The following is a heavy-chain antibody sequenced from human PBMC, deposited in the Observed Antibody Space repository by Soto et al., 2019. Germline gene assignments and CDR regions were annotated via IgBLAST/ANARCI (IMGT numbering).Heavy chain of an antibody. Sequence: QVQLVESGGGVVQPGRSLRLSCAASGFTFSSYGMHWVRQAPGKGLEWVAVIWYDGSNKYYADSVKGRFTISRDNSKNTLYLQMNSLRAEDTAVYYGARAGGYCSGGSCPFDYWGQGTLVTVSS. CDR3: ARAGGYCSGGSCPFDY. CDR2: IWYDGSNK. D-gene: IGHD2-15*01. V-gene: IGHV3-33*01. CDR1: GFTFSSYG. J-gene: IGHJ4*02.